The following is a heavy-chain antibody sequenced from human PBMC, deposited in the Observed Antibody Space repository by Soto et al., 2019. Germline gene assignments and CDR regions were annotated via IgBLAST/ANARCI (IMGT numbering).Heavy chain of an antibody. CDR1: GGSFSGYS. J-gene: IGHJ6*02. V-gene: IGHV4-34*01. CDR3: ARARFDSWSHIYYGLDV. CDR2: INHSGTT. Sequence: SETLSLTCAVYGGSFSGYSWTWLRQPPRKGLEWIGEINHSGTTDYNPALKSRVTMSVDTSKNQFSLRVTSVTAADTAVYYCARARFDSWSHIYYGLDVWGQGTTVTVSS. D-gene: IGHD3-3*01.